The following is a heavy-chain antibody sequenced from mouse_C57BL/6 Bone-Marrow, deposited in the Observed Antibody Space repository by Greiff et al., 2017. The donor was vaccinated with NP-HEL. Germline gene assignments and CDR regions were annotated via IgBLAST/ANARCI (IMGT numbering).Heavy chain of an antibody. CDR2: ISSGSSTI. CDR3: ARIKFAY. J-gene: IGHJ3*01. V-gene: IGHV5-17*01. Sequence: EVMLVESGGGLVKPGGSLKLSCAASGFTFSDYGMHWVRQAPEKGLEWVPYISSGSSTIYYADTVKGRFTISRDNAKNTLFLQMTSLRSEDTAMYYCARIKFAYWGQGTLVTVSA. CDR1: GFTFSDYG.